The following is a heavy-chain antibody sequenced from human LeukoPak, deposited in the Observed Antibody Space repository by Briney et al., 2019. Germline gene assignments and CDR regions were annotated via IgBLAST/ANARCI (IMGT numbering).Heavy chain of an antibody. CDR2: ISGSGGST. CDR3: ERSSSPPDVDTASR. D-gene: IGHD5-18*01. J-gene: IGHJ4*02. V-gene: IGHV3-23*01. CDR1: GFTFSSYA. Sequence: PGGSLRLSCSASGFTFSSYAMSWVRQAPGKGLEWVSAISGSGGSTYYADSVKGRFTISRDNSKDTLYLQMNSLRAEDTAVYYCERSSSPPDVDTASRWGQGTLVTVSS.